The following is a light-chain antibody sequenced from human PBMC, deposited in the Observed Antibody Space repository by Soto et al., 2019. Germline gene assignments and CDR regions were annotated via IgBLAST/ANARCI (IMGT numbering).Light chain of an antibody. V-gene: IGLV1-51*01. J-gene: IGLJ1*01. CDR1: SSNIGKNY. CDR3: GTWDSRLSEGV. CDR2: DNI. Sequence: QSVLTQPPSVSAAPGQKVTISCSGSSSNIGKNYVSWYQQLPGTAPKLLIYDNIKRPSGIPDRFSCSKSGTSATLDITGLQTGDEADYYCGTWDSRLSEGVLGNGTKVT.